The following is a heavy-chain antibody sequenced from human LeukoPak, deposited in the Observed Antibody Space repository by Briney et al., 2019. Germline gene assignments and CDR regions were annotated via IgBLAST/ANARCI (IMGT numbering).Heavy chain of an antibody. Sequence: GGSLRLSCAASGFTFDDYAMHWVRQAPGKGLEWVSGISWNSGSIGYADSVKGRFTISRDNAKNSLYLQMNSLRAEDTALYYCAEAYTPLWFGGVDYWGQGTLVTVSS. CDR3: AEAYTPLWFGGVDY. V-gene: IGHV3-9*01. CDR2: ISWNSGSI. CDR1: GFTFDDYA. D-gene: IGHD3-10*01. J-gene: IGHJ4*02.